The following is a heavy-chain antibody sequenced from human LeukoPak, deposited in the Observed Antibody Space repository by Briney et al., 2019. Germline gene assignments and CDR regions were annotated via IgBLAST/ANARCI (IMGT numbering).Heavy chain of an antibody. J-gene: IGHJ5*02. CDR2: TYYDGNT. CDR1: GGSISSSGFY. CDR3: ARHAALDTKRGWNNHNWFDP. D-gene: IGHD5-18*01. Sequence: PSETLSLTCTVSGGSISSSGFYWGWIRQPPGKWLEWIGTTYYDGNTYYNPSLKSRVTISVDTSKNQFSLKLSSVTAADTAVYYCARHAALDTKRGWNNHNWFDPWGQGTLVTVSS. V-gene: IGHV4-39*01.